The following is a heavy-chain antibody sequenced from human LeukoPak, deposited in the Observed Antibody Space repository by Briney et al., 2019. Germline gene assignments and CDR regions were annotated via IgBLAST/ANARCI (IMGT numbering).Heavy chain of an antibody. CDR1: GFTFSDHY. Sequence: GGSPRLSCAVSGFTFSDHYMDWVRQAPGKGLEWVSYISSSRTSKYYADSVKGRFTISRDSAKNSLYLQMNTLRVEDTAVYYCARSWGAAYYYYMDVWGKGTTVTVSS. D-gene: IGHD3-16*01. CDR3: ARSWGAAYYYYMDV. CDR2: ISSSRTSK. V-gene: IGHV3-11*04. J-gene: IGHJ6*03.